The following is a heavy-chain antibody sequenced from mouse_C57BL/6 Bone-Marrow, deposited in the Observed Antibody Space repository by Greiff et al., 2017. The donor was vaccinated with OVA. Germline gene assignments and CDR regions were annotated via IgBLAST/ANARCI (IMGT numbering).Heavy chain of an antibody. J-gene: IGHJ2*01. Sequence: VQLKESGPELVKPGASVKLSCKASGYTFTSYDINWVKQRPGQGLEWIGWIYPRDGSTKYNEKFKGKATLTVDTSSSTAYMELHSLTSEDSAVYFCATITTVVARGWGQGTTLTVSS. CDR2: IYPRDGST. CDR1: GYTFTSYD. CDR3: ATITTVVARG. D-gene: IGHD1-1*01. V-gene: IGHV1-85*01.